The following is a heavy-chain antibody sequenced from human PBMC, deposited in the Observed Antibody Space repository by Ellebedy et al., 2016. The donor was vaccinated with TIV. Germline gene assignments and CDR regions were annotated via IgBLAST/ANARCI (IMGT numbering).Heavy chain of an antibody. CDR1: GFNFNTYN. CDR2: ISSGSSTI. V-gene: IGHV3-48*04. CDR3: ARGAVPAAIRYNWFDP. J-gene: IGHJ5*02. D-gene: IGHD2-2*02. Sequence: GGSLRLSXAASGFNFNTYNMNWVRQAPGKGLEWVSYISSGSSTIYYADSVKGRFTISRDNTKNSLFLQMNSLRVEDTAVYFCARGAVPAAIRYNWFDPWGQGTLVTVSS.